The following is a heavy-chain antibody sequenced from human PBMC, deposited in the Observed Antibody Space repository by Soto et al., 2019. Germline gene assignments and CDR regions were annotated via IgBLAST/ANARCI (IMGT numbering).Heavy chain of an antibody. Sequence: QVQLQESGPGLVKPSETLSLTCTVSGGSISSYHWSWIRQPPGKGLEWIGEVYNSGSTNYNPSLKNHVPTSAHTSKNLLSLSLRSVTAADTAVYFWAREMGYCTTTSCHAGPLYYSMDVWGKGTPVTVSS. CDR2: VYNSGST. J-gene: IGHJ6*03. D-gene: IGHD2-2*01. CDR1: GGSISSYH. V-gene: IGHV4-59*01. CDR3: AREMGYCTTTSCHAGPLYYSMDV.